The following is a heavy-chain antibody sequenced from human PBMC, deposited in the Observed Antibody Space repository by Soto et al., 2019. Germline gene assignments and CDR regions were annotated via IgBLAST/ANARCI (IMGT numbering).Heavy chain of an antibody. J-gene: IGHJ6*02. Sequence: SETLSLTCSVSGGYISSSSYYWGWIRQPPGKGLEWIGSIYYSGSTYYNPSLKSRVTISVDTSKNQFSLKLSSVTAADTAVYYCARRRITIFGVVIISDYYGMDVWGQGTTVTVSS. V-gene: IGHV4-39*01. CDR3: ARRRITIFGVVIISDYYGMDV. D-gene: IGHD3-3*01. CDR1: GGYISSSSYY. CDR2: IYYSGST.